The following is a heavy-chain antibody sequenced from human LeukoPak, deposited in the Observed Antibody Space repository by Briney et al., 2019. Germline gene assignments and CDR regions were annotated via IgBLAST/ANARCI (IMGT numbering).Heavy chain of an antibody. CDR3: ARDWDY. CDR1: GFTFRTYW. CDR2: INTHVSTT. Sequence: GGSLRLSCAASGFTFRTYWMHWGRQAPGKGLVWVSRINTHVSTTTYADSVKGRFTISRDHDKNTLYLQMNSLRAEDTAVYYCARDWDYWGQGTLVTVSS. J-gene: IGHJ4*02. V-gene: IGHV3-74*01.